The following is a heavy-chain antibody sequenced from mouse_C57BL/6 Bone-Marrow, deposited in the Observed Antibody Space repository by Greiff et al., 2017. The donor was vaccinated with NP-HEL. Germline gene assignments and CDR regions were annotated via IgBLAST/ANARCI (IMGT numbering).Heavy chain of an antibody. V-gene: IGHV1-54*01. D-gene: IGHD2-3*01. CDR1: GYAFTNYL. CDR3: ARWGFYGYYPYYYAMDY. CDR2: INPGSGGT. Sequence: QVQLKQSGAELVRPGTSVKVSCKASGYAFTNYLIEWVKQRPGQGLEWIGVINPGSGGTNYNEKFKGKATLTADKSSSTAYMQLSSLTSEDSAVYFCARWGFYGYYPYYYAMDYWGQGTSVTVSS. J-gene: IGHJ4*01.